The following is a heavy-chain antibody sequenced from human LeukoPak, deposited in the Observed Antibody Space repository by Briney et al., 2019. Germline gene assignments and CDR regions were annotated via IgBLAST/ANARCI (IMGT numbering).Heavy chain of an antibody. V-gene: IGHV3-64*01. D-gene: IGHD3-10*01. CDR3: ARVMSGSGSKYFDY. CDR1: GFTFSSFP. Sequence: GGSLRLSCAASGFTFSSFPMQWVRQVPGKGLEYVSAISSTGETSYYASSVKDRFTISRDNSKNTLHPQMGSLRAEDTAVYYCARVMSGSGSKYFDYWGQGTLVTVSS. CDR2: ISSTGETS. J-gene: IGHJ4*02.